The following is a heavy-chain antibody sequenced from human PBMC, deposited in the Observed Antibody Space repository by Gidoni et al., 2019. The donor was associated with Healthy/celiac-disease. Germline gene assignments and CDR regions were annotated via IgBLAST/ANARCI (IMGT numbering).Heavy chain of an antibody. CDR1: GGTFSSYT. CDR2: IIPILGIA. CDR3: ARLDISGFDY. J-gene: IGHJ4*02. Sequence: QVQLVPSGAEVKKPGSSVKVSCKPSGGTFSSYTISWVRQAPGQGLEWMGRIIPILGIANYAQKFQGRVTITADKTTSTADMELSSLRSEDTAVYYCARLDISGFDYWGQGTLVTVSS. D-gene: IGHD3-9*01. V-gene: IGHV1-69*02.